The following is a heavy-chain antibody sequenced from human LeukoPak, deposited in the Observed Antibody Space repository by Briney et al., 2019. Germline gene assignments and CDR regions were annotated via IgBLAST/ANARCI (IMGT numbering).Heavy chain of an antibody. D-gene: IGHD3-9*01. CDR3: ASALILTGYYYYYYGMDV. CDR1: GGSISSHY. J-gene: IGHJ6*02. CDR2: IYYSGST. Sequence: PSETLSLTCTVSGGSISSHYWSWIRQPPGKGLEWIGYIYYSGSTNYNPSLKSRVTISVDTSKNQSSPKLSSVTAADTAVYYCASALILTGYYYYYYGMDVWGQGTTVTVSS. V-gene: IGHV4-59*11.